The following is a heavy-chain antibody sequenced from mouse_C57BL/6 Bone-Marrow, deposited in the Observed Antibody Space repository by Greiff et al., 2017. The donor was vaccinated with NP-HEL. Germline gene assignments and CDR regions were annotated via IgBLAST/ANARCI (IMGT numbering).Heavy chain of an antibody. CDR1: GFTFNTYA. D-gene: IGHD2-4*01. CDR2: IRSKSSNYAT. CDR3: VRDIYYDSSGVYAMDY. Sequence: EVQVVESGGGLVQPKGSLKLSCAASGFTFNTYAMHWVRQAPGKGLEWVARIRSKSSNYATYYADSVKDRFTISRDDSQSMLYLQMNNLKTEDTAMYYCVRDIYYDSSGVYAMDYWGQGTSVTVSS. J-gene: IGHJ4*01. V-gene: IGHV10-3*01.